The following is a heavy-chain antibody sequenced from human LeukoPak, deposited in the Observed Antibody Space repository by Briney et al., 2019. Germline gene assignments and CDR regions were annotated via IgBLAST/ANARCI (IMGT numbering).Heavy chain of an antibody. D-gene: IGHD3-22*01. CDR1: GFTVSSNY. J-gene: IGHJ4*02. CDR2: IYSGGST. V-gene: IGHV3-53*01. Sequence: PGGSLRLSCAASGFTVSSNYMSWVRQAPGKGLEWVSVIYSGGSTYYADSVKGRFTISRDNSKNTLYLQMNSLRAEDTAVYYCARGSCYDSSLFDYWGQGTLVTVSS. CDR3: ARGSCYDSSLFDY.